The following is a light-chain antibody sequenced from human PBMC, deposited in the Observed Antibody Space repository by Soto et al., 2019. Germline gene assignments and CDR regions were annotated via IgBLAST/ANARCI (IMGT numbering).Light chain of an antibody. CDR1: QSLVHSNGYTY. Sequence: DIVMTQSPLSLPVTAGEPASISCRSSQSLVHSNGYTYLDWYLQKPGQSPHLLIYLGSNRASGVPDRFSGSGSGTDFTLRISRVEAEDVGVYYCMQALQTPVTFGQGTRLEIK. J-gene: IGKJ5*01. CDR3: MQALQTPVT. V-gene: IGKV2-28*01. CDR2: LGS.